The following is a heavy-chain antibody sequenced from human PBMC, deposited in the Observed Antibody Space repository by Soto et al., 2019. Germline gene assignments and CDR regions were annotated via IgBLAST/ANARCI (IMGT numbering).Heavy chain of an antibody. Sequence: SGPTLVNPTETLTLTCTVSGFSLSNARMGVSWIRQPPGKALEWLAHIFSNDEKSYSTSLKSRLTISKDTSKSQVVLTMTNMDPVDTATYYCARAATYYYDSSGYYFDYWGQGTLVTVS. V-gene: IGHV2-26*01. J-gene: IGHJ4*02. CDR1: GFSLSNARMG. CDR3: ARAATYYYDSSGYYFDY. CDR2: IFSNDEK. D-gene: IGHD3-22*01.